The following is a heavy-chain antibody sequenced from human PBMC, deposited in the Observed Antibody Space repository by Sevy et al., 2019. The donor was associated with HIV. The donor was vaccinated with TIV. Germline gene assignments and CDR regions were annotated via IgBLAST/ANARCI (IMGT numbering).Heavy chain of an antibody. D-gene: IGHD3-3*01. V-gene: IGHV3-53*01. Sequence: GGSLRLSCAASGFTVSSNYMSWVRQAPGKGLEWVSVIYSGGSTYYADSVKGRFTISRDNFKNTLYLQMNSLRAEDTAVYYCARGFTIFGVDPGGMDVWGQGTTVTVSS. CDR1: GFTVSSNY. CDR3: ARGFTIFGVDPGGMDV. CDR2: IYSGGST. J-gene: IGHJ6*02.